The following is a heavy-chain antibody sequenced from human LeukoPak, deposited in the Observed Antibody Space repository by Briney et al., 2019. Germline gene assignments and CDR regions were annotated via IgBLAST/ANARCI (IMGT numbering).Heavy chain of an antibody. CDR1: GGSISSSSYY. D-gene: IGHD3-22*01. V-gene: IGHV4-39*07. CDR2: IYYSGST. Sequence: SETLSLTCTVSGGSISSSSYYWGWIRQPPGKGLEWIGSIYYSGSTYYNPSLKSRVTISVDTSKNQFSLKLSSVTAADTAVYYCASWVITFSLFDYWGQGTLVTVSS. CDR3: ASWVITFSLFDY. J-gene: IGHJ4*02.